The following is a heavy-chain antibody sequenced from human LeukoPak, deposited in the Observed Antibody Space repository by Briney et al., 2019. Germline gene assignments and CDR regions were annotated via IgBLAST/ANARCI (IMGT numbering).Heavy chain of an antibody. CDR3: TKPIPGVAAAGDY. J-gene: IGHJ4*02. D-gene: IGHD6-13*01. CDR1: GFTFSSYW. Sequence: PGGSLRLSCAASGFTFSSYWMHWVRQAPGKGLVWVSRINSDGSSTSYADSVKGRFTISRDNAKNTLYLQMNSLRAEDTAVYYCTKPIPGVAAAGDYWGQGTLVTVSS. V-gene: IGHV3-74*01. CDR2: INSDGSST.